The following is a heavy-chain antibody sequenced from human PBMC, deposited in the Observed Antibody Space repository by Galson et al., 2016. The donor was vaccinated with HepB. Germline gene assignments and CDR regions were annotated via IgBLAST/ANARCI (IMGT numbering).Heavy chain of an antibody. J-gene: IGHJ6*02. Sequence: SLRLSCAASGFTFSSYYMHWVRQAPGKGLVWVSRINRDESSTSYADYVKGRFTISRDIAKNTLYLQMNSLRAEDTAVYYCARDPSYYSGMDVWGQGTTVTVSS. V-gene: IGHV3-74*01. CDR3: ARDPSYYSGMDV. CDR2: INRDESST. CDR1: GFTFSSYY.